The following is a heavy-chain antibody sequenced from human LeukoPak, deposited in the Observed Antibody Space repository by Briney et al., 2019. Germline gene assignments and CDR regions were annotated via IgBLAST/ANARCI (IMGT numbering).Heavy chain of an antibody. V-gene: IGHV3-11*01. Sequence: GGSLRLSCAASGFTFSDYYMTWIRQAPGKGLEWVSYISGSGSTIYYADSVKGRFTISRDNAKNSLSLQMNSLRAEDTAVYYCAKAVTHAPAVGKADLFDYWGQGTLVTVSS. D-gene: IGHD6-13*01. J-gene: IGHJ4*02. CDR3: AKAVTHAPAVGKADLFDY. CDR1: GFTFSDYY. CDR2: ISGSGSTI.